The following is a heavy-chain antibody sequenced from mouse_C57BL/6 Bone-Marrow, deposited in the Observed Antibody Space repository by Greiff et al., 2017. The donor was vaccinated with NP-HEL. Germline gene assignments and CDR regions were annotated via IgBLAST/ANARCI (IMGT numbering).Heavy chain of an antibody. CDR1: GYTFTNYW. D-gene: IGHD2-4*01. CDR3: ARFGDYPWFAY. V-gene: IGHV1-63*01. CDR2: IYPGGGYT. Sequence: QVQLQQSGAELVRPGTSVKMSCKASGYTFTNYWIGWAKQRPGHGLEWIGDIYPGGGYTNYNEKFKGKATLTADKSSSIAYMQFSSLTSEDSAIYYCARFGDYPWFAYWGQGTLVTVSA. J-gene: IGHJ3*01.